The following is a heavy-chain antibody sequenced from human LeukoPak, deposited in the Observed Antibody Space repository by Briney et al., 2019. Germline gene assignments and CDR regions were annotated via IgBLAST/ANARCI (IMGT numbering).Heavy chain of an antibody. D-gene: IGHD6-13*01. CDR3: ARFIAAAGDNWFDP. CDR1: GGSISSYY. Sequence: SETLSLTCTVSGGSISSYYWSWIRQPPGKGLEWLGYIYYSGSTNYNPSLKSRVTISVDTSKNQFSLKLSSVTAADTAVYYCARFIAAAGDNWFDPWGQGTLVTVSS. J-gene: IGHJ5*02. V-gene: IGHV4-59*01. CDR2: IYYSGST.